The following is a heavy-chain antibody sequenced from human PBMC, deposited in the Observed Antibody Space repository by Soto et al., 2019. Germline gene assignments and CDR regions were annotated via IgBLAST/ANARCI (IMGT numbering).Heavy chain of an antibody. Sequence: PRLSCAQSEFTFSRYALHWFRQARVNVPEWVAVIWYDGSNKYYADSVKGRVTISRDNSKNTLYLQMNSLRAEDTAVYYRPREKGDYGDYVGGNAFDIWGQGTMPTDS. D-gene: IGHD4-17*01. CDR2: IWYDGSNK. J-gene: IGHJ3*02. V-gene: IGHV3-33*01. CDR1: EFTFSRYA. CDR3: PREKGDYGDYVGGNAFDI.